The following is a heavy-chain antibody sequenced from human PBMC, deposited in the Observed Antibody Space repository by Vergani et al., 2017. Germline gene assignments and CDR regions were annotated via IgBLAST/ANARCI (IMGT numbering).Heavy chain of an antibody. V-gene: IGHV4-34*01. J-gene: IGHJ4*02. Sequence: QVQLQQWGAGLLKPSETLSLTCAVYGGSFSGYYWSWIRQPPGKGLEWIGEINHSGSTNYNPSLKSRVTISVDTSKNQFSLKLSSVTAADTAVYYCVASSSWLFDYWGQGTLVTVSS. D-gene: IGHD6-13*01. CDR1: GGSFSGYY. CDR2: INHSGST. CDR3: VASSSWLFDY.